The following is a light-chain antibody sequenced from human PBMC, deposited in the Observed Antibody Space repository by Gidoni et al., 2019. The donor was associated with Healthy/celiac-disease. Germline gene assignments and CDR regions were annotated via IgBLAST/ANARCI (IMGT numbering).Light chain of an antibody. CDR2: EGS. V-gene: IGLV2-23*03. Sequence: QPALTQPASVSGSPDPSITFSCTGTSSDVGSYNRVSWYQQHPGKAPKLIIYEGSKRPSGVSNRFSGSKSGNTASLTISGLQAEYEADYYCCSYACSSTFVVFGGGTKLTVL. CDR3: CSYACSSTFVV. J-gene: IGLJ2*01. CDR1: SSDVGSYNR.